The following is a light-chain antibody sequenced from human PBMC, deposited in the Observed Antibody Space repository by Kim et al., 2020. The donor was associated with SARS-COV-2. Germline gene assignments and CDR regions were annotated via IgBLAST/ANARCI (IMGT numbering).Light chain of an antibody. CDR2: DNN. J-gene: IGLJ3*02. V-gene: IGLV1-51*01. CDR1: SSNIGNNL. Sequence: QSVLTQPPSVSAAPGQKVTISCSGSSSNIGNNLVYWYQHLPGTAPKFLIYDNNKRPSGLPDRFSVSKSGTSATLGITGLQTGDEADYYCGTWDTSLSVWVFGGGTKLSVL. CDR3: GTWDTSLSVWV.